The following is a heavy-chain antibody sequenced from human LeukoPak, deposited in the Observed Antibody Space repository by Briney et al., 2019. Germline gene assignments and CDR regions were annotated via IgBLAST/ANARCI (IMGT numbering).Heavy chain of an antibody. D-gene: IGHD3-10*01. J-gene: IGHJ6*02. CDR2: ISYEGSNK. V-gene: IGHV3-30*18. CDR3: AKATMVRGVINYYYYGMDV. Sequence: PGRSLRLSCAASGFTFSSYGMHWFRQAPDKGLEWVAVISYEGSNKYYADSVKGRFTISRDNSKNTLYLQMNSLRAEDTAVYYCAKATMVRGVINYYYYGMDVWGQGTTVTVSS. CDR1: GFTFSSYG.